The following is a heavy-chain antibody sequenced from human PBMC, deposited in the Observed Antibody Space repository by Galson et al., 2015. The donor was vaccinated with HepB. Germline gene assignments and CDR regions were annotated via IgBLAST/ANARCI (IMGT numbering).Heavy chain of an antibody. CDR1: GYTFTSYY. CDR2: INPSGGST. J-gene: IGHJ5*02. D-gene: IGHD4-23*01. V-gene: IGHV1-46*01. Sequence: SVKVSCKASGYTFTSYYMHWVRQAPGQGLEWMGIINPSGGSTSYAQKFQGRVTMTRDTSTSTVYMELSSLRSEDTAIYYCARDAGVSATVATISWFHHWGQGTLVTVSS. CDR3: ARDAGVSATVATISWFHH.